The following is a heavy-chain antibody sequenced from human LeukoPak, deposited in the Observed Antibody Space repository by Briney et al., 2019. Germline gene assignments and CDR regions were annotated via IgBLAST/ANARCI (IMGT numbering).Heavy chain of an antibody. CDR1: GFTFSSYA. Sequence: GGSLRLSCAASGFTFSSYAMHWVRQAPGKGLEWVAVISYDGSNKYYADSVKGRFTISRDNSKNTLYLQMNSLGAEDTAVYYCARDTADEGWYFDLWGRGTLVTVSS. J-gene: IGHJ2*01. CDR2: ISYDGSNK. CDR3: ARDTADEGWYFDL. D-gene: IGHD5-18*01. V-gene: IGHV3-30-3*01.